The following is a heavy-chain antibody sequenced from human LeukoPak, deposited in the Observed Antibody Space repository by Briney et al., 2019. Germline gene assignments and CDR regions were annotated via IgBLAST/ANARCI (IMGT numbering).Heavy chain of an antibody. CDR1: GGSISSFY. CDR3: ARGSFYSFDFDY. D-gene: IGHD5-18*01. CDR2: VYHSGST. V-gene: IGHV4-59*12. J-gene: IGHJ4*02. Sequence: PSETLSLTCTVSGGSISSFYWSWIRQLPGKGLEWIGYVYHSGSTNYNPSLKSRVTISVDTSKTQFSLKLSSVTAADTAEYYCARGSFYSFDFDYWGQGTLVTVSS.